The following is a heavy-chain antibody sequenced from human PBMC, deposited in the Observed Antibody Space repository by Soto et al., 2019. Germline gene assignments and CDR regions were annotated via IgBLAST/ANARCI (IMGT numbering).Heavy chain of an antibody. CDR2: IYYSGST. CDR3: ARVGSDGYNYDY. CDR1: GGSISSYY. Sequence: SETLSLTCTVSGGSISSYYWSWIRQPPGKGLEWIGYIYYSGSTNYNPSLKSRVTISVDTSKNQFSLKLSSVTAADTAVYYCARVGSDGYNYDYWGQGTLVTVS. V-gene: IGHV4-59*01. D-gene: IGHD5-12*01. J-gene: IGHJ4*02.